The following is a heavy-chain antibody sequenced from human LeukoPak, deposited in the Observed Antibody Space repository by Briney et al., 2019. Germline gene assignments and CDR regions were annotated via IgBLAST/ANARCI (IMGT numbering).Heavy chain of an antibody. Sequence: PAGSLRLSCAASGFTVSRNYMSWVRQAPGKGLEWVSVIYSGGSTYYADSVKGRFTISRDNSKNTLYLQMNSLRAEDTAVYYCARDLKLYSSGWFDYCGQGTLVTVSS. D-gene: IGHD6-19*01. CDR3: ARDLKLYSSGWFDY. CDR1: GFTVSRNY. J-gene: IGHJ4*02. V-gene: IGHV3-66*01. CDR2: IYSGGST.